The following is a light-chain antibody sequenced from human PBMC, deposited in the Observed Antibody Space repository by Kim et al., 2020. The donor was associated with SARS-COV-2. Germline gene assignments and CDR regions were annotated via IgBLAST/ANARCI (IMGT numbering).Light chain of an antibody. V-gene: IGKV3-20*01. CDR2: GAS. CDR3: HRYGASRYT. CDR1: QSVDGNT. J-gene: IGKJ2*01. Sequence: EFVLTQSPDTLSLSPGERATLSCRASQSVDGNTLAWYQQKPGQAPRLLIYGASTRLTGIPDRFSGSGSGTDFTLIISKLEPEDFAVYYCHRYGASRYTFGQGTKLEI.